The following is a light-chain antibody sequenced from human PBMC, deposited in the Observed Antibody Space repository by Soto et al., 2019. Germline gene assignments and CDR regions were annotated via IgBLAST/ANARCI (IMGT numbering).Light chain of an antibody. CDR1: SSDVGGYNY. Sequence: QSVLTQPPSASGSPGQSVTISCTGTSSDVGGYNYVSWYQQHPGKAPKVMIYEVSKRPSGVTDRFSGSKSGNTASLTVSGLQAEDEADYYCSSYGGRNNLLFGGGTKLTVL. V-gene: IGLV2-8*01. CDR2: EVS. CDR3: SSYGGRNNLL. J-gene: IGLJ2*01.